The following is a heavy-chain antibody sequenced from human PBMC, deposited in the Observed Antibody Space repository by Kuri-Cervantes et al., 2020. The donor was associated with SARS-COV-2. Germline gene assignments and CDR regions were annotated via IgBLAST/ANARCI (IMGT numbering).Heavy chain of an antibody. J-gene: IGHJ6*04. CDR1: GYSISSGYY. D-gene: IGHD3-3*01. V-gene: IGHV4-38-2*02. CDR3: ARDLFTIFGQHSVGV. CDR2: IYHSGST. Sequence: GSLRLSCTVSGYSISSGYYWGWIRQPPGKGLEWIGSIYHSGSTCYNPSLKSRVTISVDTSKNQFSLKLSSVTAADTAVYYCARDLFTIFGQHSVGVWGKGTTVTVSS.